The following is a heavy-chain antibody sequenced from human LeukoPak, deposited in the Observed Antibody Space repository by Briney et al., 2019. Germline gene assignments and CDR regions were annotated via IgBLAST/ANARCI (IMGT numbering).Heavy chain of an antibody. V-gene: IGHV3-30*04. J-gene: IGHJ4*02. Sequence: SGGSLRLSCAASGFTFSSYALHWVRQAPGTGLEWVAVISYDGSNKYYADSVKGRFTISRDNSKNTLYLQMNSLRAEDTAVYYCAKEGFDSWGQGTLVTVSS. CDR3: AKEGFDS. CDR2: ISYDGSNK. CDR1: GFTFSSYA.